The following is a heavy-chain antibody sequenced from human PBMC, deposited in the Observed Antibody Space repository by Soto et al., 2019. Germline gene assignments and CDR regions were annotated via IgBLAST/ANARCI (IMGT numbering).Heavy chain of an antibody. Sequence: SETLSLTCTVSGGSISSGGYYWSWIRQHPGKGLEWIGYIYYSGSTYYNPSLKSRVTISVDTSKNQFSLKLSSVTAADTAVYYCQRARGVIGVGITSDFDIWGQGTMGTVSS. V-gene: IGHV4-31*03. D-gene: IGHD3-22*01. CDR1: GGSISSGGYY. CDR3: QRARGVIGVGITSDFDI. CDR2: IYYSGST. J-gene: IGHJ3*02.